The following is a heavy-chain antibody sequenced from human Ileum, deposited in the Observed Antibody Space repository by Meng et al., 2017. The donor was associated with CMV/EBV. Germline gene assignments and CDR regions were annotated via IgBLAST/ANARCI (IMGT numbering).Heavy chain of an antibody. CDR2: ISSSSSYI. CDR1: GFTFSSYS. CDR3: ARDRSYKQWLVRSYGMDV. J-gene: IGHJ6*02. V-gene: IGHV3-21*01. D-gene: IGHD6-19*01. Sequence: GESLKISCAASGFTFSSYSMNWVRQAPGKGLEWVSSISSSSSYIYYADSVKCRFTISRDNAKNSLYLQMNSLRAEDTAVYYCARDRSYKQWLVRSYGMDVWGQGTTVTVSS.